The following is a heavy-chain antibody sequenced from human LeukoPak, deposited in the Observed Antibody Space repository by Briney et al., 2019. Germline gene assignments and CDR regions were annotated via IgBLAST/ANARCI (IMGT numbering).Heavy chain of an antibody. CDR1: GGSISSYY. V-gene: IGHV4-59*01. CDR3: AISSGSKIDY. CDR2: IYYSGST. D-gene: IGHD3-10*01. J-gene: IGHJ4*02. Sequence: PSETLSLTCTVSGGSISSYYWSWIRQPPGKGLEWIGYIYYSGSTNYNPSLKSRVTISVDTSKNQFSLKLSSVTAADTAVYYCAISSGSKIDYWGQGTLVTVSS.